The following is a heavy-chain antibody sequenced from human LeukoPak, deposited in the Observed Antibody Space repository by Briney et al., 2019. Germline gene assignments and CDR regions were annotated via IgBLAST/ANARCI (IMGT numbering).Heavy chain of an antibody. CDR1: GGSISSGDYY. J-gene: IGHJ4*02. CDR3: ASQAYSTTWAADVTVFDY. V-gene: IGHV4-30-4*08. CDR2: IYYSGST. Sequence: SETLSLTCTVSGGSISSGDYYWSWIRQPPGKGLEWIGYIYYSGSTYYNPPPKSRVTISVDTSKNQFSLKLSSLTAADTAVYYCASQAYSTTWAADVTVFDYWGRGALVTVSS. D-gene: IGHD6-13*01.